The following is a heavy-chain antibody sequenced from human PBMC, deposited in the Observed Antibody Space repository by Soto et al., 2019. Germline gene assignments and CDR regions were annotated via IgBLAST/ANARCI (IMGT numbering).Heavy chain of an antibody. CDR2: IYNTGST. Sequence: SETLSLTCTVSGGSISSYSWSWIRQPPGKGLEWIGYIYNTGSTNYNPSLKSRVTISVDTSKDQFSLKLSSVTAADTAVYYCARSTTWVNFFDYWGQGTLVTVSS. CDR3: ARSTTWVNFFDY. J-gene: IGHJ4*02. D-gene: IGHD4-17*01. CDR1: GGSISSYS. V-gene: IGHV4-59*08.